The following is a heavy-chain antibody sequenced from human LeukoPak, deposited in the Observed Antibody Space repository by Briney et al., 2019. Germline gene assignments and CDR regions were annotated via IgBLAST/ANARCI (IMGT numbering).Heavy chain of an antibody. CDR3: AKDLGYQPDY. Sequence: PGGSLRLSCAASGFTFSSYGMHWVRQSPGKGLEWVSAISGSGGSTYYADSVKGRFTISRDNSKNTLYLQMNSLRAEDTAVYYCAKDLGYQPDYWGQGTLVTVSS. V-gene: IGHV3-23*01. D-gene: IGHD2-2*01. CDR2: ISGSGGST. J-gene: IGHJ4*02. CDR1: GFTFSSYG.